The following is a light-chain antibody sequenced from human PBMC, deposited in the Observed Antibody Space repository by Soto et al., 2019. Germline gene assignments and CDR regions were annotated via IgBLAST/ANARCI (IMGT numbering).Light chain of an antibody. CDR3: CSYAGSYVV. V-gene: IGLV2-11*01. CDR1: SSDVGGYIY. J-gene: IGLJ2*01. Sequence: QSALTQPRSVSGAPGQSVTISCTGTSSDVGGYIYVSRYQQYPGKAPKLMIYDVSKRPSGVPDRFSGSKSGNTASLTISGLQAEDEADYYCCSYAGSYVVFGGGTKVTVL. CDR2: DVS.